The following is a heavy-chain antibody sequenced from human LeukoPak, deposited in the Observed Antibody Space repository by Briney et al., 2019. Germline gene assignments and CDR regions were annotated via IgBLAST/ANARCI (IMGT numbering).Heavy chain of an antibody. CDR1: GFSFSDSA. V-gene: IGHV3-73*01. Sequence: GGSLRPSCAASGFSFSDSAMHWVRQASGKGLEWVGRIRDKANNYATAYAASVKGRFTISRDDSRNTAYLQMSSLKTEDTAVYYCTTVYTATFDYWGQGTLVTVPS. J-gene: IGHJ4*02. D-gene: IGHD5-18*01. CDR2: IRDKANNYAT. CDR3: TTVYTATFDY.